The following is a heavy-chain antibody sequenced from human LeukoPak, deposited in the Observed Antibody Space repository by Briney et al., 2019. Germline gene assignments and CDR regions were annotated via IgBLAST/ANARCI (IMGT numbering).Heavy chain of an antibody. Sequence: ASVKVSCKASGYTFTSYGITWVRQAPGQGLEWMGWISAYNAYTYYAQKLQGRVTMTTDTSTSTAYMELRSLRSDDTAAYYCARDVLHRIHYDSSAYYPGSSYWGQGTLVTVSS. CDR3: ARDVLHRIHYDSSAYYPGSSY. J-gene: IGHJ4*02. D-gene: IGHD3-22*01. CDR2: ISAYNAYT. CDR1: GYTFTSYG. V-gene: IGHV1-18*01.